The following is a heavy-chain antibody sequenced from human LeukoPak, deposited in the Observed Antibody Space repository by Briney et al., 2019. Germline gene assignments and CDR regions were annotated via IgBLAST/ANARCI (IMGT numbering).Heavy chain of an antibody. D-gene: IGHD6-13*01. V-gene: IGHV5-51*01. Sequence: GESLKISCKGSGYSFTSYWSGWVRQMPGKGLERMGIIYPGDSDTRYSPSFQGQVTISADKSISTAYLQWSSLKASDTAMYYCASQYSSRWPYYYYGMDVWGQGTTVTVSS. CDR3: ASQYSSRWPYYYYGMDV. CDR1: GYSFTSYW. J-gene: IGHJ6*02. CDR2: IYPGDSDT.